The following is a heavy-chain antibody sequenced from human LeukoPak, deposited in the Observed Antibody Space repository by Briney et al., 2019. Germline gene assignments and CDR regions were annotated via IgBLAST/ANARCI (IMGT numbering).Heavy chain of an antibody. CDR2: ISSSSSYI. D-gene: IGHD3-9*01. J-gene: IGHJ3*02. V-gene: IGHV3-21*01. Sequence: PGGSLRLSCAASGFTFSSYAMHWVRQAPGKGLEWVSSISSSSSYIYYADSVKGRFTISRDNAKNSLYLYMNSLRAEDTAVYYCARDLYDILTGNHDAFDIWGQGTMVTVSS. CDR3: ARDLYDILTGNHDAFDI. CDR1: GFTFSSYA.